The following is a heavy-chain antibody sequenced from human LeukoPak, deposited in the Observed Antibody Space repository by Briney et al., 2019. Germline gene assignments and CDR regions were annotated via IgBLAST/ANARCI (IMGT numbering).Heavy chain of an antibody. CDR3: ARGIADDTFDY. CDR1: GYTFTSYD. J-gene: IGHJ4*02. Sequence: ASVKVSCKPSGYTFTSYDLNWVRRATGHGLEWMGWMNPNSGNTGYAQKFQGRVTMTRNTSISTAYMELSGLRSEDTAVYYCARGIADDTFDYWGQGTLVTVSS. V-gene: IGHV1-8*01. D-gene: IGHD6-13*01. CDR2: MNPNSGNT.